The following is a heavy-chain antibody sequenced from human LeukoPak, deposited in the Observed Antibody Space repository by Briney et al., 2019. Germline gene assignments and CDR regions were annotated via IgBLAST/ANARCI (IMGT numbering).Heavy chain of an antibody. CDR2: IVVGSGNT. CDR3: AAVAVSYYYGMDV. J-gene: IGHJ6*04. Sequence: ASVKVSCKASGFTFTSSAVQWVRQARGQRLEWIGWIVVGSGNTNYAQKFQERVTITRDMSTSAAYMELSSLRSEDTAVYYCAAVAVSYYYGMDVWGKGTTVTVSS. CDR1: GFTFTSSA. V-gene: IGHV1-58*01.